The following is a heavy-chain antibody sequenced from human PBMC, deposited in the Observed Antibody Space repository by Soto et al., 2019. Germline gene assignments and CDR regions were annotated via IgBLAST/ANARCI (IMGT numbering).Heavy chain of an antibody. Sequence: QVQLVQSGAEVKKPGSSVKVSCKASGGTFSSYAISWVRQAPGQGLEWMGGIIPIFGTANYAQKFQGRVTIPADKSTRHANREVGSLSSGDTAVYSGAENKQVVAPSLFPLDSWGKGPLVPVSS. D-gene: IGHD3-22*01. J-gene: IGHJ4*02. CDR1: GGTFSSYA. CDR3: AENKQVVAPSLFPLDS. CDR2: IIPIFGTA. V-gene: IGHV1-69*14.